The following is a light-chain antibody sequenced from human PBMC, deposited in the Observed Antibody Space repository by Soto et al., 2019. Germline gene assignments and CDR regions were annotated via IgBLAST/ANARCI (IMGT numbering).Light chain of an antibody. Sequence: EIVLTQSPGTLSVSPGDRVTLPCRASQSISINLAWYQHRPGQAPRLLIYQTSIRAAGIPARFSASGSGTDFTLTISDVQPEDFALYYCHQRQSWPRTFGQGTKVDIK. CDR1: QSISIN. J-gene: IGKJ1*01. CDR2: QTS. V-gene: IGKV3D-15*03. CDR3: HQRQSWPRT.